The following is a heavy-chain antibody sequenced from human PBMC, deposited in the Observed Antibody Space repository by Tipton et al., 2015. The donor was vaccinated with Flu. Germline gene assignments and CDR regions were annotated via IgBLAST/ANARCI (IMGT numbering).Heavy chain of an antibody. Sequence: TLSLTCSVSGDSIASDFYWGWIRQPPGKGLQWVGHIHRTGSTNYNPSLSSRVTISVDRSRNQFSLTLSSGTAADTAVYFCARGIFYHDSSGYHYFDYWAQGTPVTVSS. D-gene: IGHD3-22*01. CDR1: GDSIASDFY. CDR2: IHRTGST. CDR3: ARGIFYHDSSGYHYFDY. V-gene: IGHV4-38-2*02. J-gene: IGHJ4*02.